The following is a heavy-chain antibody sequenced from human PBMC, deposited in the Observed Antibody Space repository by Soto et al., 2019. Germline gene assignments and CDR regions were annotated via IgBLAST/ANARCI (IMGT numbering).Heavy chain of an antibody. D-gene: IGHD3-3*01. J-gene: IGHJ4*02. Sequence: GGSLRLSCAASGFTFSSYAMHWVRQAPGKGLEWVAVISYDGSNKYYADSVKGRFTISRDNSKNTLYLQMNSLRAEDTAVYYCASRITIFGVGTSDGLLIDYWGQGTLVTVSS. CDR2: ISYDGSNK. V-gene: IGHV3-30-3*01. CDR3: ASRITIFGVGTSDGLLIDY. CDR1: GFTFSSYA.